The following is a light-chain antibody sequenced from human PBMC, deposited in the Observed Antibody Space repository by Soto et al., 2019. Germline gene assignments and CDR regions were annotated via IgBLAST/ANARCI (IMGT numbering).Light chain of an antibody. CDR2: AVS. Sequence: QSALTQPRSVSGSPGQSVTISCTGTNSDVGGYNSVSWYQQLPGKAPKLMISAVSQRPSGVPDRFSGSKSGNTASLTISGLQADDEADYFCFSYTTTSTLYVVFGGGTQLTVL. J-gene: IGLJ2*01. CDR3: FSYTTTSTLYVV. CDR1: NSDVGGYNS. V-gene: IGLV2-11*01.